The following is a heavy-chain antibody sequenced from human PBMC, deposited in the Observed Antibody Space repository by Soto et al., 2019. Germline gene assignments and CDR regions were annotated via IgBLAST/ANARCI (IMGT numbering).Heavy chain of an antibody. Sequence: GGSLRLSCAASGFTFSDYYMSWIRQAPGKGLEWVSYISSSGSTIYYADSVKGRFTISRDNAKNSLYLQMNSLRAEDTAVYYCAGSMIVVVPDAFDIWGQGTMVTVSS. CDR2: ISSSGSTI. CDR3: AGSMIVVVPDAFDI. CDR1: GFTFSDYY. V-gene: IGHV3-11*01. J-gene: IGHJ3*02. D-gene: IGHD3-22*01.